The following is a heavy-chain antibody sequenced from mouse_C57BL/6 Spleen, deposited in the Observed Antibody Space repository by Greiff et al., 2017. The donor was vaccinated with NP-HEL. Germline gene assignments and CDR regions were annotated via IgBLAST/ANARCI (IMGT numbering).Heavy chain of an antibody. D-gene: IGHD1-1*01. V-gene: IGHV1-26*01. CDR2: INPNNGGT. CDR1: GYTFTDYY. Sequence: VQLQQSGPELVKPGASVKISCKASGYTFTDYYMNWVKQSHGKSLEWIGDINPNNGGTSYNQKFKGKATLTVDKSSSTAYMELRSLTSEDSAVYYCARGYGRSFMDYWGQGTSVTVSS. J-gene: IGHJ4*01. CDR3: ARGYGRSFMDY.